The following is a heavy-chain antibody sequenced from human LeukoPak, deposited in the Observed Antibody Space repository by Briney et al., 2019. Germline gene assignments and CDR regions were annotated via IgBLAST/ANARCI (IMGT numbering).Heavy chain of an antibody. J-gene: IGHJ3*01. D-gene: IGHD3-9*01. V-gene: IGHV4-34*01. CDR1: GGSFSGYY. CDR2: INRSGNT. CDR3: ARTSRRTLVTGLRTRPFDF. Sequence: SETLSLTCAVYGGSFSGYYWSWIRQPPGKGLEWIGEINRSGNTRYNPSLKSRVSMSADTSKSQFSLHISSVTAADTAVYYCARTSRRTLVTGLRTRPFDFWGQGTMVTVSS.